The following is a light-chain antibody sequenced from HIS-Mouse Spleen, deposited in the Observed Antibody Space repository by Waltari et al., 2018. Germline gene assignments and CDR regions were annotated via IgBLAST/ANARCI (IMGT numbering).Light chain of an antibody. J-gene: IGLJ2*01. CDR1: NIGSKS. Sequence: SYVLTPPPSVSVAPGKTARITCGGNNIGSKSVHVYQQKPGQAPVLGVYDASDRPSGIPERFSGSNSGNTAPLTISRVEAGDEADYYCQVWDSSSDHVVFGGGTKLTVL. CDR3: QVWDSSSDHVV. CDR2: DAS. V-gene: IGLV3-21*03.